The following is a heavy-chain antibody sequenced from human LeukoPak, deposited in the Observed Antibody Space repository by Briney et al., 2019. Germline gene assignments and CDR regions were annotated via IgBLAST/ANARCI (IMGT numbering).Heavy chain of an antibody. CDR2: IHHREST. CDR1: GGFLSGYY. CDR3: ARGRYYDFWSGYSLFDY. J-gene: IGHJ4*02. V-gene: IGHV4-34*01. D-gene: IGHD3-3*01. Sequence: PSETLSLPCALYGGFLSGYYWGWIRHPPGKGLEWLGEIHHRESTNYHPSLKSRVTISVDPSKSQVYLMLSSVTAADTAVYYCARGRYYDFWSGYSLFDYWGQGTLVTVSS.